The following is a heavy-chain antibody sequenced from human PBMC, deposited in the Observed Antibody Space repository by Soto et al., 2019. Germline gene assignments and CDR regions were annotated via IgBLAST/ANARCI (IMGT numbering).Heavy chain of an antibody. CDR2: ISSSGSTI. D-gene: IGHD1-26*01. CDR3: ARDEGGSYLYYYYGMDV. CDR1: GFTFSSYE. V-gene: IGHV3-48*03. J-gene: IGHJ6*02. Sequence: GGSLRLSCAASGFTFSSYEMNWVRQAPGKGLEWVSYISSSGSTIYYADSVKGRFTISRDNAKNSLYLQMNSLRAEDTAVYYCARDEGGSYLYYYYGMDVWGQGTTVTVSS.